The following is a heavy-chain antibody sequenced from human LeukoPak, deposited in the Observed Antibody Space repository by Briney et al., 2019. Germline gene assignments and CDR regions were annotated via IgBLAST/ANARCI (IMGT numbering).Heavy chain of an antibody. Sequence: SETLSLTCTVSGGSISNYYWSWIRQSAGKGLEWIGRIYAGGTANYNPSLKSRVTMSGDTSKNQLSLKLSSVTAADTAVYYCARVELISGSHLIFDYWGQGTLVTVSS. CDR2: IYAGGTA. V-gene: IGHV4-4*07. J-gene: IGHJ4*02. CDR1: GGSISNYY. CDR3: ARVELISGSHLIFDY. D-gene: IGHD3-10*01.